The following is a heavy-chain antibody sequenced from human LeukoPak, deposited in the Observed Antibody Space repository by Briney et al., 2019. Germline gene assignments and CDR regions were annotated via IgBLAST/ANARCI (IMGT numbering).Heavy chain of an antibody. Sequence: AASVKVSCKASGYTFTSYAMDWVRQAPGQRLEWMGWINTGNGDTKYSQKFQGRVTITRDTSASTAYMELSSLRSEDTAVYYCARTPDSGSYNGMDVWGQGTTVTVSS. CDR3: ARTPDSGSYNGMDV. CDR1: GYTFTSYA. CDR2: INTGNGDT. J-gene: IGHJ6*02. D-gene: IGHD1-26*01. V-gene: IGHV1-3*04.